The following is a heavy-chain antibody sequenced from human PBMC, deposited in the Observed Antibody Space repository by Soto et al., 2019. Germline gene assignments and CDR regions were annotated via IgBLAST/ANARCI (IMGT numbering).Heavy chain of an antibody. CDR3: ARDPGGGGTGWFGP. J-gene: IGHJ5*02. Sequence: QVQLVQSGAEVKKPGSSVKVSCKASGGTFSSYAISWVRQAPGQGLEWMGGIIPIFGTANYAQKFQGRVKNTADETTSTGHKEVSSLRSEDTGGYLWARDPGGGGTGWFGPWGQGTLVTVSS. CDR2: IIPIFGTA. CDR1: GGTFSSYA. D-gene: IGHD2-8*02. V-gene: IGHV1-69*01.